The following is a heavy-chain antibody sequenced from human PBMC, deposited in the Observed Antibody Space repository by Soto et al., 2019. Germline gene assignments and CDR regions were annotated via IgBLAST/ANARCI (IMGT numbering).Heavy chain of an antibody. CDR1: GGTFSSYA. Sequence: QVQLVQSGAEVKKPGSSVKVSCKAPGGTFSSYAISWVRQAPGQGLEWMGGIIPIFGTANYAQKFQGRVTITADESTSTAYMELSSLRSEDTAVYYCARDIVVVTASYYYGMDVWGQGTTVTVSS. J-gene: IGHJ6*02. D-gene: IGHD2-21*02. CDR3: ARDIVVVTASYYYGMDV. CDR2: IIPIFGTA. V-gene: IGHV1-69*12.